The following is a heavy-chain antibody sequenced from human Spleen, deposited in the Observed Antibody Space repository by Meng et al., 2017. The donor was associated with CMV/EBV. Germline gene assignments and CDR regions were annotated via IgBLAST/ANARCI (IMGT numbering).Heavy chain of an antibody. V-gene: IGHV1-2*02. J-gene: IGHJ4*02. CDR1: GYTFTAYF. D-gene: IGHD6-19*01. CDR2: INPNNGGT. Sequence: ASVMVSCKAAGYTFTAYFIHWVRQAPGQGLEWMGWINPNNGGTNYTQKFQGRVTMTRDTSITTAYMEVSRLRSDDTAVYYCATIAVAGPFDYWGQGTLVTVSS. CDR3: ATIAVAGPFDY.